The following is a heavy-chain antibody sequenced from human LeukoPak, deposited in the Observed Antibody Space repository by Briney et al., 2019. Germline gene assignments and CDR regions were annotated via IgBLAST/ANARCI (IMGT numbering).Heavy chain of an antibody. CDR2: INPNSGGT. V-gene: IGHV1-2*02. CDR3: ARRGYYGSGSYRYYYMDV. D-gene: IGHD3-10*01. Sequence: ASVKVSCKASGYTFTGYYMHWVRQAPGQGLEWMGWINPNSGGTNYAQKFQGRVTMTRDTSISTAYMELSRLRSDDTAVYYCARRGYYGSGSYRYYYMDVWGKGTTVTVSS. J-gene: IGHJ6*03. CDR1: GYTFTGYY.